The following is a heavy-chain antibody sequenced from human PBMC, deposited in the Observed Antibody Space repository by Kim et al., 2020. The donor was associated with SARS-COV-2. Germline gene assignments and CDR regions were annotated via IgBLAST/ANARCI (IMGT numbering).Heavy chain of an antibody. Sequence: ASVKVSCKASGYTFTSYGISWVRQAPGQGLEWMGWISAYNGNTNYAQKLQGRVTMTTDTSTSTAYMELRSLRSDDTAVYYCARVLRDYGDYGTPTAYYYYGMDVWGQGTTVTVSS. V-gene: IGHV1-18*04. D-gene: IGHD4-17*01. CDR1: GYTFTSYG. J-gene: IGHJ6*02. CDR3: ARVLRDYGDYGTPTAYYYYGMDV. CDR2: ISAYNGNT.